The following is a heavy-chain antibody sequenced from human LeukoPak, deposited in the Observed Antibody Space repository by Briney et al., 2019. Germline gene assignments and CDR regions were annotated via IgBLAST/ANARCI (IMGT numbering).Heavy chain of an antibody. CDR2: INHSGST. D-gene: IGHD3-22*01. Sequence: SETLSLTCAVYGGSFSGYYWSWIRQPPGKGLEWLGEINHSGSTNYNPSLKSRVTISVDTSKNQFTLKLSSVTAADTAVYYCARSGSFNYYDSSGYYYGFDYWGQGTLVTVSS. CDR1: GGSFSGYY. CDR3: ARSGSFNYYDSSGYYYGFDY. J-gene: IGHJ4*02. V-gene: IGHV4-34*01.